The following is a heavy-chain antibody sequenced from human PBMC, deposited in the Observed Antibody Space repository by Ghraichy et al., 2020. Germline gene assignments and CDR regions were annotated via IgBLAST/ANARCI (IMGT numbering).Heavy chain of an antibody. J-gene: IGHJ4*02. CDR2: IFTNGLT. Sequence: SETLSLTCTVSGGSIISYYWGWIRQPPGRGLEWIGYIFTNGLTYYNPSLKSRVTISVDTSKNQFSLKLSSVTAAVTAVYYCARSSNKSFDYWGRGTLVTVSS. D-gene: IGHD6-13*01. V-gene: IGHV4-4*09. CDR1: GGSIISYY. CDR3: ARSSNKSFDY.